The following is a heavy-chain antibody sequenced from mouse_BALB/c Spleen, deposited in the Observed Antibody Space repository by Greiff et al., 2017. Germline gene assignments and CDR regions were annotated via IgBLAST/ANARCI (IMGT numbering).Heavy chain of an antibody. CDR3: TRLGLGPWFAY. CDR1: GYTFTDYE. CDR2: IDPETGGT. J-gene: IGHJ3*01. Sequence: VQLQQSGAELVRPGASVTLSCKASGYTFTDYEMHWVKQTPVHGLEWIGAIDPETGGTAYNQKFKGKATLTADKSSSTAYMELRSLTSEDSAVYYCTRLGLGPWFAYWGQGTLVTVSA. D-gene: IGHD4-1*01. V-gene: IGHV1-15*01.